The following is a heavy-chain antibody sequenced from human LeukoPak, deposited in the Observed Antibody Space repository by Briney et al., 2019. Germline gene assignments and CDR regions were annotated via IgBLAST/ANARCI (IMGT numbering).Heavy chain of an antibody. V-gene: IGHV3-21*01. CDR1: TFIFGSYS. CDR2: ISSSSSYI. D-gene: IGHD5-18*01. CDR3: ARDASQLWLDY. Sequence: GGSLRLSCVGSTFIFGSYSMNWVRQAPGKGLEWVSSISSSSSYIYYADSVKGRFTISRDNAKNSLYLQMNSLRAEDTAVYYCARDASQLWLDYWGQGTLVTVSS. J-gene: IGHJ4*02.